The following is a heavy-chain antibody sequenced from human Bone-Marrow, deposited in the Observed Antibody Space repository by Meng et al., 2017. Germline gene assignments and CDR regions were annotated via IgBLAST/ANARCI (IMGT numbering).Heavy chain of an antibody. CDR3: ARVLQGTGTSLVAFDI. J-gene: IGHJ3*02. D-gene: IGHD1-1*01. CDR1: GGSFSDYY. CDR2: INHSGST. Sequence: GSLRLSCVVPGGSFSDYYWIWIRQPPGKGLEWIGEINHSGSTNYNPSLESRATISVDTYQNNLSLKLSSVTAADTAMYYCARVLQGTGTSLVAFDIWGQGTMVTVSS. V-gene: IGHV4-34*01.